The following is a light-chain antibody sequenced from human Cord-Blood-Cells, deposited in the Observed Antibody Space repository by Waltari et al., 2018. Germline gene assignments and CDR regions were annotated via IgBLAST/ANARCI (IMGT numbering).Light chain of an antibody. CDR2: SNN. Sequence: HSVLTQPPSASGTPGQGVTTSCSGSSSNIGRNTVNWYQQLPGTAPKLLIYSNNQRPSGVPDRCSGSKSGTSASLAISGLQSEDEADYYCAAWDDSLNGYVFGTGTKVTVL. CDR3: AAWDDSLNGYV. V-gene: IGLV1-44*01. CDR1: SSNIGRNT. J-gene: IGLJ1*01.